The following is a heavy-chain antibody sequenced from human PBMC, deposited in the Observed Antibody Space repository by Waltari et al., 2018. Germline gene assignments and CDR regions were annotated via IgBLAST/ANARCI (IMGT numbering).Heavy chain of an antibody. CDR3: ARGGLRRTRGYFQH. D-gene: IGHD5-12*01. J-gene: IGHJ1*01. CDR2: INHSGST. V-gene: IGHV4-34*01. Sequence: QVQLQQWGAGLLKPSETLSLTCAVYGGSFSGYYWSWIRQPPGKGLEWIGEINHSGSTNYHPSLKSRVTISVDTSKNQFSLKLSSVTAADTAVYYCARGGLRRTRGYFQHWGQGTLVTVSS. CDR1: GGSFSGYY.